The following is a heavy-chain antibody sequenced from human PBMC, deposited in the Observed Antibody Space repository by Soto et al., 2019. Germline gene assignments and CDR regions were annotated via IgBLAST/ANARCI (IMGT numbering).Heavy chain of an antibody. CDR2: IYYSGST. J-gene: IGHJ6*03. CDR1: GGSISSGGYY. V-gene: IGHV4-31*03. Sequence: TSETLSLTCTVSGGSISSGGYYWGWIRQHPGKGLEWIGYIYYSGSTYYNPSLKSRVTISVDTSKNQFSLKLSSVTAADTAVYYCARVSTEVGYMDVWGKGTMVTVSS. D-gene: IGHD1-26*01. CDR3: ARVSTEVGYMDV.